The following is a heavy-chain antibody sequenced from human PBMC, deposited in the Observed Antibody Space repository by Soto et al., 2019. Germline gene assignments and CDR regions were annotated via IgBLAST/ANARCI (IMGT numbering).Heavy chain of an antibody. J-gene: IGHJ4*02. Sequence: GESRKISCKGSGYSFTSYWIGWVRQMPGKGLEWMGIIYPGDSDTRYSPSFQGQVTISADKSISTAYLQWSSLKASDTAMYYCARLVVVAATGYSSDYWGQGTIVTVSS. V-gene: IGHV5-51*01. CDR1: GYSFTSYW. CDR2: IYPGDSDT. CDR3: ARLVVVAATGYSSDY. D-gene: IGHD2-15*01.